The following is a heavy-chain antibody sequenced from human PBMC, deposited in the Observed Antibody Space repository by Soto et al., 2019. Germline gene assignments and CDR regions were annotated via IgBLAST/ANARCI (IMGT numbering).Heavy chain of an antibody. J-gene: IGHJ4*02. CDR1: GGSSTTNSYY. CDR3: ARLIGSYPAAFWD. V-gene: IGHV4-39*01. D-gene: IGHD1-26*01. CDR2: MHSSGIT. Sequence: QLQLQESGPGLVKPSETLSLTCTVSGGSSTTNSYYWGWIRQPPGKGLEWIGHMHSSGITYFNPSLKSRVTISVETSKSQFSLTLSSVSAADTAVYYCARLIGSYPAAFWDWGRGTLVTVSS.